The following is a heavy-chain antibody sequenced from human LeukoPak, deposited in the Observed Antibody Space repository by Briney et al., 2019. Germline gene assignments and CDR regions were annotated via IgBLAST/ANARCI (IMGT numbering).Heavy chain of an antibody. J-gene: IGHJ4*02. CDR3: ARDGYYYDSSGYPDY. V-gene: IGHV3-30*02. D-gene: IGHD3-22*01. CDR2: IRYDGSNK. Sequence: GGSLRLSCAASGFTFSSYGMHWVRQAPGKGLEWVAFIRYDGSNKYYADSVKGRFTISRDNAKNSLYLQMNSLRAEDTAVYYCARDGYYYDSSGYPDYWGQGTLVTVSS. CDR1: GFTFSSYG.